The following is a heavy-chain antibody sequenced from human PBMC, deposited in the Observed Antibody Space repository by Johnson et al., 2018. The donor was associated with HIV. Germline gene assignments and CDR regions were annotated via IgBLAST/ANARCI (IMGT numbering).Heavy chain of an antibody. J-gene: IGHJ3*02. CDR2: ISFDGSNY. V-gene: IGHV3-30-3*01. D-gene: IGHD3-10*01. Sequence: VHLVESGGGVVQPGRSLRLSCEASGFTFSTYAMHWVRQAPGKGLEWVTVISFDGSNYYYTESVKGRFIISRDNSKNTLYLQINSLRGEDTAVYYCAIDMVRGVTAGGAFDIWGQGTMVTVSS. CDR1: GFTFSTYA. CDR3: AIDMVRGVTAGGAFDI.